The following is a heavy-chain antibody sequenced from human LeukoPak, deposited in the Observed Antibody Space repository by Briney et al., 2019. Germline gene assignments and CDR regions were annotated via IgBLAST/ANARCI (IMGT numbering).Heavy chain of an antibody. J-gene: IGHJ5*02. D-gene: IGHD4-17*01. Sequence: PGGSLRLSCAASGFTFSNYWMSWVRQAPGKGLEWVANINQDESEKYYVDFAKGRFTISRDNAKNSLYLEMNSLRAEDTAMYYCMRGHYGDYAWGQGSLVTVSS. CDR2: INQDESEK. CDR1: GFTFSNYW. V-gene: IGHV3-7*01. CDR3: MRGHYGDYA.